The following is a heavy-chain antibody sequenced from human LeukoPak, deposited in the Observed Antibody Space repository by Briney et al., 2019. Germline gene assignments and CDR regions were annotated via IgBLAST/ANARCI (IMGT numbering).Heavy chain of an antibody. Sequence: VASVKVSCKASGYTFTSYGISWVRQAPGQGLEWMGWISAYNGNTNYAQKLQGRVTMTTDTSTSTAYMELRSLRSDDTAVYYCAREYCGGGSCYPSSLGMDVWGKGTTVTVSS. CDR3: AREYCGGGSCYPSSLGMDV. CDR2: ISAYNGNT. CDR1: GYTFTSYG. V-gene: IGHV1-18*01. D-gene: IGHD2-15*01. J-gene: IGHJ6*04.